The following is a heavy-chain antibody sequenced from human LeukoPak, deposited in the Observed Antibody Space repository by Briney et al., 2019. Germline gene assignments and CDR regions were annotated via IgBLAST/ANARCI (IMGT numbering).Heavy chain of an antibody. D-gene: IGHD5-18*01. Sequence: ASVRVSCKASGYTFTSCGISWVRQAPGQGLEWMGWISAYNGNTNYAQKLQGRVTMTTDTSTSTAYMELRSLRSDDTAVYYCARDSRTYSYAIRTFGYWGQGTLVTVSS. CDR3: ARDSRTYSYAIRTFGY. J-gene: IGHJ4*02. CDR1: GYTFTSCG. V-gene: IGHV1-18*04. CDR2: ISAYNGNT.